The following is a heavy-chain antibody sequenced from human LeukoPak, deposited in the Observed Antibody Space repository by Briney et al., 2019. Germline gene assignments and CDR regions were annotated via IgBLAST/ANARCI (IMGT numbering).Heavy chain of an antibody. J-gene: IGHJ4*02. CDR3: ARDRGYSGSYYLDY. D-gene: IGHD1-26*01. Sequence: SETLSLTCTVSGGYISSYSWSWIRQPPGKGLEWIGYIRNTGSSSYNPSLKSRVSISLDTSKNQFSMKLTSVTSADTAVYYCARDRGYSGSYYLDYWGQGTLVSVSS. V-gene: IGHV4-59*01. CDR2: IRNTGSS. CDR1: GGYISSYS.